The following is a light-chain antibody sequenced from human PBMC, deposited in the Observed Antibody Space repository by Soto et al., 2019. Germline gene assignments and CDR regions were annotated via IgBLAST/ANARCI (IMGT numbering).Light chain of an antibody. J-gene: IGLJ1*01. V-gene: IGLV2-8*01. CDR3: CLYIGATTYV. Sequence: QSALTQPPSASGSPGQSVTISCTGTSSDVGGYNYVSWYQQHPGKAPKLIISEVSKRPSGVPDRFSGSKSGNTASLTVSGLQAEDEADYYCCLYIGATTYVFGTGTKVTVL. CDR2: EVS. CDR1: SSDVGGYNY.